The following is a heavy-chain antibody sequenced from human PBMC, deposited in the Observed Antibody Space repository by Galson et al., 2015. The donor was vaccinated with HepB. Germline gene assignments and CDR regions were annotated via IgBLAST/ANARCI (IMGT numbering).Heavy chain of an antibody. CDR3: AKGSSGWTGPFDY. CDR1: GFTFSSYG. Sequence: SLRLSCAASGFTFSSYGMHWVRQAPGKGLEWVAFIRYDGSNKYYADSVKGRFTISRDNSKNTLYLQMNSLRAEDTAVYYCAKGSSGWTGPFDYWGQRTLVTVSS. D-gene: IGHD6-19*01. V-gene: IGHV3-30*02. CDR2: IRYDGSNK. J-gene: IGHJ4*02.